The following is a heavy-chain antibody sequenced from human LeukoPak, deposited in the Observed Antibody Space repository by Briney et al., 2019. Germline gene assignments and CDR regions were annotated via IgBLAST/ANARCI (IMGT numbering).Heavy chain of an antibody. CDR1: GFTFSSYE. Sequence: GGSLRLSCAASGFTFSSYEVNWVRQAPGKGLEWVSGINWNGGSTGYADSVKGRFTISRDNAKNSLYLQMNSLRAEDTALYYCASGGIYYGAAFDFWGQGTLVTVSS. J-gene: IGHJ4*02. V-gene: IGHV3-20*04. CDR3: ASGGIYYGAAFDF. D-gene: IGHD1-26*01. CDR2: INWNGGST.